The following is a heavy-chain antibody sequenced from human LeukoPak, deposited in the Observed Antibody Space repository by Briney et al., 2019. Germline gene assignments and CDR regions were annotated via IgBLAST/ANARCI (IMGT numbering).Heavy chain of an antibody. D-gene: IGHD3-10*01. V-gene: IGHV4-38-2*02. CDR1: AYSIGSGYY. Sequence: SETLSLTCTVSAYSIGSGYYWGWIRQPPGKGLEWIGSIFHSGSTYYNPSLKSRVTISVDTSKNQFSLKLSSVTAADTAVYHCAREPSARYFELWGRGTLVTVSS. CDR2: IFHSGST. CDR3: AREPSARYFEL. J-gene: IGHJ2*01.